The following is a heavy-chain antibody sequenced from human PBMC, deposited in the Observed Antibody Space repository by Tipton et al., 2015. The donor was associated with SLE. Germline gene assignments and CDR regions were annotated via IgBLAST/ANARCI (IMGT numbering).Heavy chain of an antibody. V-gene: IGHV3-23*03. Sequence: SLRLSCAASGFTFRDYALTWVRQAPGKGLEWVSVIYSGGNTIYAASVRGRVSVSRDDSKDTLYLRMNSLRNEDTAVYYCARDPGIANGMGDWGRGTTLTVSS. CDR1: GFTFRDYA. CDR2: IYSGGNT. CDR3: ARDPGIANGMGD. D-gene: IGHD1-1*01. J-gene: IGHJ6*02.